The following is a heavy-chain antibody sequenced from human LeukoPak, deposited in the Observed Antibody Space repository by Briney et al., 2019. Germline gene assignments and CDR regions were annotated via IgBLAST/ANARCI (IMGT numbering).Heavy chain of an antibody. CDR2: ISSSSSYI. Sequence: GGSLRLSCAASGFTFSSYSMNWVRQAPGKGLEWVSSISSSSSYIYYADSVKGRFTISRDNAKNSLYLQMNSLRAEDTAVYYCARSLLWFGDYYGMDVWGQGTTVTVSS. CDR3: ARSLLWFGDYYGMDV. D-gene: IGHD3-10*01. V-gene: IGHV3-21*01. J-gene: IGHJ6*02. CDR1: GFTFSSYS.